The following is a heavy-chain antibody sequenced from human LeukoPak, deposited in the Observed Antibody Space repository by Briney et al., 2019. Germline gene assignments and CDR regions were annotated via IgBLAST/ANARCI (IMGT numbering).Heavy chain of an antibody. CDR2: ISGSGGST. V-gene: IGHV3-23*01. CDR3: ATEGAGVAARPDAFDI. CDR1: GFTFSSYA. Sequence: PGGSLRLSCAASGFTFSSYAMSWVRQAPGKGLEWVSAISGSGGSTYYADSVKGRFTISRDNSKNTLYLQMNSLRAEDTAVYYCATEGAGVAARPDAFDIWGQGTMVTVSS. D-gene: IGHD6-6*01. J-gene: IGHJ3*02.